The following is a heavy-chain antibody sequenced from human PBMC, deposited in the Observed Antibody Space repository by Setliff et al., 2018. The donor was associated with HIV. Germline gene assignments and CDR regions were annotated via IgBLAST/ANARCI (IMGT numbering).Heavy chain of an antibody. D-gene: IGHD1-26*01. CDR1: GGSISTYSYY. Sequence: PSETLSLTCSVFGGSISTYSYYWGWVRQPPGMGLEWIGSIYHTANTHYSPSLETRVSIFVDTSKIQFSLRLSSVTAADSAMYYCVRHDPPNSGRFYFDLWGRGTLVTVSS. J-gene: IGHJ4*01. V-gene: IGHV4-39*01. CDR2: IYHTANT. CDR3: VRHDPPNSGRFYFDL.